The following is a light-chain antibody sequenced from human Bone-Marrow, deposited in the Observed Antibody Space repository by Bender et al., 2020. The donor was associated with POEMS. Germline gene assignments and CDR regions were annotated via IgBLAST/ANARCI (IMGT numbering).Light chain of an antibody. CDR1: QLGDKY. V-gene: IGLV3-1*01. CDR2: EDS. CDR3: LVWDSTAYV. J-gene: IGLJ1*01. Sequence: SYELTQPPSVSVSPGQTATITCSGHQLGDKYVCWYQQKPGQSPVVVIYEDSKRPSGIPERFSGSNSANTATLTISGTQSMDEADYYCLVWDSTAYVFGTGTQVTVL.